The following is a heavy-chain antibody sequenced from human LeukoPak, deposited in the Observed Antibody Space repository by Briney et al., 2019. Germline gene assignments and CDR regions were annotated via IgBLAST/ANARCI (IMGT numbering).Heavy chain of an antibody. D-gene: IGHD3-10*01. J-gene: IGHJ4*02. V-gene: IGHV3-9*01. Sequence: PGGSLRLSCAASGFTFDDYAMHWVRQAPGKGLEWVSGISWNSGSIGYADSVKGRFTISRDNAKNSLYLQMNSLRAEDTALYYCAKDIYGSEFWGRGTLVTVSS. CDR3: AKDIYGSEF. CDR2: ISWNSGSI. CDR1: GFTFDDYA.